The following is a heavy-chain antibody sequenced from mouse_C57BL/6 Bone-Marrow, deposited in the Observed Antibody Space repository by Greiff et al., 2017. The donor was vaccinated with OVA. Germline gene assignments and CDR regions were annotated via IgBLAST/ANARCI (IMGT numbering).Heavy chain of an antibody. Sequence: DVKLVESGGGLVKPGGSLKLSCAASGFTFSDYGMHWVRQAPEKGLEWVAYISSGSSTIYYADTVKGRFTISRDNAKNTLFLQMTSLRSEDTAMYYCARTYGNYPDYWGQGTTLTVSS. CDR1: GFTFSDYG. V-gene: IGHV5-17*01. J-gene: IGHJ2*01. CDR3: ARTYGNYPDY. CDR2: ISSGSSTI. D-gene: IGHD2-1*01.